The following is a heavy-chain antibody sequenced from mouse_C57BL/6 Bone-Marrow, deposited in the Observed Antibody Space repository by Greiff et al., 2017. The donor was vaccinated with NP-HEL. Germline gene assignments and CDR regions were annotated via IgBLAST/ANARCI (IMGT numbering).Heavy chain of an antibody. D-gene: IGHD2-4*01. CDR1: GYTFTSYG. CDR2: IYPRSGNT. V-gene: IGHV1-81*01. Sequence: QVQLQQSGAELARPGASVKLSCKASGYTFTSYGISWVKQRTGQGLEWIGEIYPRSGNTYYNEKFKGKATLTADKSSSTAYMELRSLTSEDSAVYFWERWGLRREFAYWGQGTLVTVSA. J-gene: IGHJ3*01. CDR3: ERWGLRREFAY.